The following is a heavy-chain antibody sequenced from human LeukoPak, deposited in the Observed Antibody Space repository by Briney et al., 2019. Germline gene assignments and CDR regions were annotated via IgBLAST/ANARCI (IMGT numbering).Heavy chain of an antibody. J-gene: IGHJ4*02. Sequence: ASVKVSCKASGYTFTGYYMHWVRRAPGQGLEWMGWINPNSGGTNYAQKFQGRVTMTRDTSISTAYMELSRLRSDDTAVYYRARGSDGYDFTFDYWGQGTLVTVSS. D-gene: IGHD5-12*01. CDR2: INPNSGGT. V-gene: IGHV1-2*02. CDR3: ARGSDGYDFTFDY. CDR1: GYTFTGYY.